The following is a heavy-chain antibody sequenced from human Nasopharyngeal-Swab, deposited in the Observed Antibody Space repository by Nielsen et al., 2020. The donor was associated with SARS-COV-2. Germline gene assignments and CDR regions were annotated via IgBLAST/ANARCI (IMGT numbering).Heavy chain of an antibody. CDR1: GYTFTSYY. Sequence: ASVKVSCKASGYTFTSYYMHWVRQAPGQGLEWMGIINPSGGSTSYAQKFQGRVTMTRDTSTSTVYMELNSLRSEDTAVYYCARDMPAGVVNYYHYGMDVWGQGTTVTVSS. J-gene: IGHJ6*02. CDR3: ARDMPAGVVNYYHYGMDV. V-gene: IGHV1-46*01. D-gene: IGHD2-2*01. CDR2: INPSGGST.